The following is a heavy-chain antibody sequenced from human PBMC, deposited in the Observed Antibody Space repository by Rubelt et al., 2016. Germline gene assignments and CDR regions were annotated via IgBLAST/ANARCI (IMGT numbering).Heavy chain of an antibody. V-gene: IGHV4-59*12. D-gene: IGHD1-26*01. CDR1: GGSISSYY. Sequence: QVQLQESGPGLVKPSETLSLTCTVSGGSISSYYWSWIRQPPGKGLEWIGEINHSGSTNYNPSLKSRGTISVDTSKNQFSLKLSSVTAADTAVYYCARGGKGGCLDYWGQGTLVTVSS. CDR2: INHSGST. J-gene: IGHJ4*02. CDR3: ARGGKGGCLDY.